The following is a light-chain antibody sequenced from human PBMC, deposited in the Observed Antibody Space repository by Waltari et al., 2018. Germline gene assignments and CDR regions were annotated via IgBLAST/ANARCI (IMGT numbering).Light chain of an antibody. CDR1: SSDVGGYNS. V-gene: IGLV2-23*02. J-gene: IGLJ1*01. Sequence: QSALTQPASVSGSPGQSITISCTGTSSDVGGYNSVSWYQHHPGKAPKVIIYDVSQRPSGVSNRFAGSKSGNTASLTISGLQPEDEADYFCSAWDSDLRGYVFGTGTKVTVL. CDR3: SAWDSDLRGYV. CDR2: DVS.